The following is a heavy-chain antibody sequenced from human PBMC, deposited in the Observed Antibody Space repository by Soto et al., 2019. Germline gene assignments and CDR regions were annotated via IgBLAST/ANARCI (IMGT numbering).Heavy chain of an antibody. V-gene: IGHV1-58*01. D-gene: IGHD3-22*01. CDR3: AADNGAIYDSSGYDDY. CDR2: IVVGSGNT. Sequence: PVKVSCKASGFTFTSSAVQWVRQAREQRLEWIGWIVVGSGNTNYAQKFQERVTITRDMSTSTAYMELSSLRSEDTAVYYCAADNGAIYDSSGYDDYWGQGTLVTVSS. CDR1: GFTFTSSA. J-gene: IGHJ4*02.